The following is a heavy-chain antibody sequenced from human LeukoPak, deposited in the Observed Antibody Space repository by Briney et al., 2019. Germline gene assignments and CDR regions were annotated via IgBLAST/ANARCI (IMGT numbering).Heavy chain of an antibody. CDR1: GYTFTSYG. V-gene: IGHV1-18*01. CDR2: SSAYNGNT. Sequence: ASVKVSCKASGYTFTSYGISWVRQAPGQGLEWMGWSSAYNGNTNYAQKLQGRVTMTTDTSTSTAYMELRSLRSDDTAVYYCARGGYSSGYYKPLYYFDYWGQGTLVTVSS. CDR3: ARGGYSSGYYKPLYYFDY. D-gene: IGHD3-22*01. J-gene: IGHJ4*02.